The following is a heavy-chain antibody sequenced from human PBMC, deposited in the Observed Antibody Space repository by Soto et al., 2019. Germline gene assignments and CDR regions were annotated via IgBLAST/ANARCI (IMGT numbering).Heavy chain of an antibody. J-gene: IGHJ4*02. V-gene: IGHV4-61*01. CDR3: ARSPFHCSSTSCYLFDY. CDR2: IYYSGST. D-gene: IGHD2-2*01. Sequence: XTLSLPCTVSGGSLSSDTYDWSWIRPRPGKGLEWIGYIYYSGSTKYNPTLKSRVTISVDTSKNQFSLKLSPVTAADTDVYYCARSPFHCSSTSCYLFDYWGQGTLGTVS. CDR1: GGSLSSDTYD.